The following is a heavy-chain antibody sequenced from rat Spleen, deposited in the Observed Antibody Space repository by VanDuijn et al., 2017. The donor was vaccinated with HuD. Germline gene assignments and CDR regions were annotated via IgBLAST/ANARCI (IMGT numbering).Heavy chain of an antibody. J-gene: IGHJ3*01. CDR1: GFTFSDYY. CDR3: ARDYGGYSDWFAY. V-gene: IGHV5-29*01. CDR2: ISYDGSTT. D-gene: IGHD1-11*01. Sequence: EVRLVESDGGLVQPGGSLKLSCAASGFTFSDYYMAWVRQAPTKGLEWVATISYDGSTTYYRDSVKGRFTISRDNAKSTLYLQMDILRSEDTATYYCARDYGGYSDWFAYWGQGTLVTVSS.